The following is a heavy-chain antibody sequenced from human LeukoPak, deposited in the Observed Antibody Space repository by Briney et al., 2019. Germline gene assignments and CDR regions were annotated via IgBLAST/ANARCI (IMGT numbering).Heavy chain of an antibody. Sequence: SVKVSCKASGGTFSSYAISWVRQAPGQGLEWMGGIVPIFGTANYAQKFQGRVTITADESTGTAYMELSSLRSEDTAVYYCARDLVRGVPLDYWGQGTLVTVSS. V-gene: IGHV1-69*13. J-gene: IGHJ4*02. CDR1: GGTFSSYA. CDR2: IVPIFGTA. CDR3: ARDLVRGVPLDY. D-gene: IGHD3-10*01.